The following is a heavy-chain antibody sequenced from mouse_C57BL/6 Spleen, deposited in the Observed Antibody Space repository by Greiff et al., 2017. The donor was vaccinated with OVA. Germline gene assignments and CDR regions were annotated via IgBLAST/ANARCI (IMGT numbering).Heavy chain of an antibody. J-gene: IGHJ3*01. CDR3: TTGPAGAY. CDR1: GFNIKDYY. V-gene: IGHV14-4*01. Sequence: VQLQQSGAELVRPGASVKLSCTASGFNIKDYYMHWVKQRPEQGLEWIGCIDPENGDTEYASKFQGKSTITADTSSNTAYLQVSRLTSEDTTVYYCTTGPAGAYWGQGTLVTVSA. CDR2: IDPENGDT.